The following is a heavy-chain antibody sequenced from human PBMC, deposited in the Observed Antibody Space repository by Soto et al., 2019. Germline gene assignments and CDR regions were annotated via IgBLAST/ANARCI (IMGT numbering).Heavy chain of an antibody. CDR2: TNPNSGGT. Sequence: ASVKVSCKASGYTFTGYYMHWVRQAPGQGLEWMGWTNPNSGGTNYAQKFQGRVTMTRDTSISTAYMELSRLRSDDTAVYYCAFGDGSGSYPPPFDPWGQGTLVTVSS. J-gene: IGHJ5*02. D-gene: IGHD3-10*01. CDR1: GYTFTGYY. CDR3: AFGDGSGSYPPPFDP. V-gene: IGHV1-2*02.